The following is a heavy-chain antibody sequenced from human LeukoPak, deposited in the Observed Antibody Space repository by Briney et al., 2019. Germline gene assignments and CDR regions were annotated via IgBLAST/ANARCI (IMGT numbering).Heavy chain of an antibody. CDR3: AKGSGSSCYSPCDY. Sequence: GGSLRLSCTASGFTFGDYAMSWIRQAPGKGLEWVSVICANDGNTYYADAVKGRFTISRDNSKDTLYLQMDSLRAEDTAVYYCAKGSGSSCYSPCDYWGQGILVTVSS. D-gene: IGHD2-15*01. V-gene: IGHV3-23*01. J-gene: IGHJ4*02. CDR1: GFTFGDYA. CDR2: ICANDGNT.